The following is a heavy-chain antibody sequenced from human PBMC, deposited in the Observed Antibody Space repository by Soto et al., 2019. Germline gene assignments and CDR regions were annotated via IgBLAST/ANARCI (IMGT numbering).Heavy chain of an antibody. CDR2: IVPMFAAP. CDR3: EPDRVMRGNAYCYGMDV. J-gene: IGHJ6*02. D-gene: IGHD3-16*01. V-gene: IGHV1-69*12. Sequence: QVLLVQSGAEVKKPGSSVRVSCKTSGGTFSSFAISWVRLAPGQGLEWMGVIVPMFAAPNYAQKFQGRVSITADESTGTADMELSRVGYDETAVYYGEPDRVMRGNAYCYGMDVWGQWTTVTVSS. CDR1: GGTFSSFA.